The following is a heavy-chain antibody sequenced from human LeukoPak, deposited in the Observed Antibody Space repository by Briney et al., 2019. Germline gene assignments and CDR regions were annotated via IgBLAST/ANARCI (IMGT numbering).Heavy chain of an antibody. CDR1: GFTFSSYS. V-gene: IGHV3-21*01. CDR2: ISSSSSYI. J-gene: IGHJ4*02. D-gene: IGHD6-6*01. CDR3: ARAISASIAGPGND. Sequence: PGGSLRLSCAASGFTFSSYSMNWVRQAPGKGLEWVSSISSSSSYIYYADSVKGRFTIPRDNAKNSLYLQMNSLRAEDTAVYYCARAISASIAGPGNDWGQGTLVTVSS.